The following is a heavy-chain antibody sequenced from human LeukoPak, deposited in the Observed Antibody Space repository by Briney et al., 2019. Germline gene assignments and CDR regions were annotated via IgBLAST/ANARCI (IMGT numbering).Heavy chain of an antibody. CDR3: ATYYTTMARYFDY. CDR2: ISGSRGST. Sequence: GGSLRLSCEASGFTFSSYAMSWVRQAPGKGLEWVSTISGSRGSTYYADSVKGRFTISRDNSKNTLYLQMSSLRAEGTAVYYCATYYTTMARYFDYWGQGTLVTVSS. CDR1: GFTFSSYA. V-gene: IGHV3-23*01. D-gene: IGHD5-18*01. J-gene: IGHJ4*02.